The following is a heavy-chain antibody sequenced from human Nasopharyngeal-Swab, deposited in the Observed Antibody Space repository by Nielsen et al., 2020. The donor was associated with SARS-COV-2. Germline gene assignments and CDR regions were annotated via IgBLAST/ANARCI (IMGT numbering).Heavy chain of an antibody. J-gene: IGHJ4*02. CDR3: AREKRVVVTAGGFDC. D-gene: IGHD2-21*02. V-gene: IGHV4-34*01. Sequence: SETLSLTCAVYGGSFSGYYWSWIRQPPGKGLEWIGEINHSGSTNYNPSLKSRVTISVDTSKNQFSLKLSSVTAADTAVYYCAREKRVVVTAGGFDCWGQGTLVTVSS. CDR2: INHSGST. CDR1: GGSFSGYY.